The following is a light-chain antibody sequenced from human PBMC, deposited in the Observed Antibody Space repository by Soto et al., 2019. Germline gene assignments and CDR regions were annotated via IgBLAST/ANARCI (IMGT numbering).Light chain of an antibody. Sequence: DIQMTKSPSSLSASVGDRVTITCRASQGISSYLNWYQQKPGKAPKYLIYDASSLQSGVPSRFSGSGSGTDFTLTISSLQPEDFATYYCQQSYSMPLTFGGGTKVDIK. CDR3: QQSYSMPLT. V-gene: IGKV1-39*01. J-gene: IGKJ4*01. CDR2: DAS. CDR1: QGISSY.